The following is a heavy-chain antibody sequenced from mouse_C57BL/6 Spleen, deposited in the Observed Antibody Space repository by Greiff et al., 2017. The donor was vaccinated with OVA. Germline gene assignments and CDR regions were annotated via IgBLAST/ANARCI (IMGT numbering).Heavy chain of an antibody. J-gene: IGHJ4*01. D-gene: IGHD3-2*02. Sequence: VQLQQPGAELVMPGASVKLSCKASGYTFTSYWMHWVKQRPGQGLEWIGEIDPSDSYTNYNQKFKGKSTLTVDKSSSTAYMPLSSLTSEDSAVDYCAGKGGSGQYYYAMDYWGQGTSVTVSS. CDR1: GYTFTSYW. CDR3: AGKGGSGQYYYAMDY. V-gene: IGHV1-69*01. CDR2: IDPSDSYT.